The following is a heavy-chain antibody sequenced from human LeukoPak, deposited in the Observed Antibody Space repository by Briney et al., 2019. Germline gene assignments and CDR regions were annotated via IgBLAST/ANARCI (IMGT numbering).Heavy chain of an antibody. V-gene: IGHV3-11*04. Sequence: GGSLRLSCAASGFIFSNAWMSWVRQAPGKGLEWVSYISSSGSTIYYADSVKGRFTISRDNAKNSLYLQMNSLRAEDTAVYYCAELGITMIGGVWGKGTTVTISS. CDR2: ISSSGSTI. D-gene: IGHD3-10*02. CDR1: GFIFSNAW. J-gene: IGHJ6*04. CDR3: AELGITMIGGV.